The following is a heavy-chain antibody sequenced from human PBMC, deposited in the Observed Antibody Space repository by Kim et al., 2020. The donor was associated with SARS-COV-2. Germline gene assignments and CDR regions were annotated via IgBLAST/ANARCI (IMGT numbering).Heavy chain of an antibody. V-gene: IGHV4-59*01. J-gene: IGHJ4*02. Sequence: SETLSLTCTVSGGSISSYYWSWIRQPPGKGLEWIGYIYYSGSTNYNPSLKSRVTISVDTSTNQFSLKVCSVTAADTAVYYCARTYPNDWAPFDYWGQGTLVTVSS. D-gene: IGHD1-1*01. CDR3: ARTYPNDWAPFDY. CDR2: IYYSGST. CDR1: GGSISSYY.